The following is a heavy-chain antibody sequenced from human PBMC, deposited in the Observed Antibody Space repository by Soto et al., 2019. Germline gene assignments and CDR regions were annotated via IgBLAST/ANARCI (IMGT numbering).Heavy chain of an antibody. CDR3: ARGRGELNKLYYYYYGMDV. CDR2: IIPYNGTT. J-gene: IGHJ6*02. V-gene: IGHV1-18*01. D-gene: IGHD3-10*01. CDR1: GDTFTSYA. Sequence: ASVKVSCKASGDTFTSYAISWVRQAPGQGLEWMGWIIPYNGTTNYAQKFQGRVTMTTDASTSTAYMELSSLRSDDTAVYYCARGRGELNKLYYYYYGMDVWGQGTTVTVSS.